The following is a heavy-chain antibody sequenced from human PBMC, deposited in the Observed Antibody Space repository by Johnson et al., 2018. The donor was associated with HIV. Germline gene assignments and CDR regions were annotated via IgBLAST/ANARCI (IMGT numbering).Heavy chain of an antibody. D-gene: IGHD3-22*01. CDR3: TTDYYYDSSGYYSAFDI. Sequence: VQLVESGGGLVKPGGSLRLSCAASGFTFSNAWMSWVRQAPGKGLEWVGRIKSNTDGGTTDYAAPVKGRFTISRDDSKNTLYLQMNSLNTEDTAVYYCTTDYYYDSSGYYSAFDIWGQGTMVTVSS. CDR1: GFTFSNAW. V-gene: IGHV3-15*01. J-gene: IGHJ3*02. CDR2: IKSNTDGGTT.